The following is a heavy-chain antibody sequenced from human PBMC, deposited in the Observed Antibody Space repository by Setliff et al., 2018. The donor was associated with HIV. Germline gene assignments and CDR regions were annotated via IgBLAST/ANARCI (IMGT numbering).Heavy chain of an antibody. CDR3: ARSAAYDSSFQH. CDR1: GGSISSSSYY. J-gene: IGHJ1*01. CDR2: IYYSGST. D-gene: IGHD3-22*01. Sequence: PSETLSLTCTVSGGSISSSSYYWSWIRQPPGKGLEWIGYIYYSGSTNYNPSLKSRVTISVDTSKNQFSLKLSSVTAADTAVYYCARSAAYDSSFQHWGQGTLVTVSS. V-gene: IGHV4-61*01.